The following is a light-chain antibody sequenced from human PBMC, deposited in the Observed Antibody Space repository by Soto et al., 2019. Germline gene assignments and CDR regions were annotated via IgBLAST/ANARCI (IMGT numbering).Light chain of an antibody. Sequence: QSALTQPASVSGSPGQSITISCTGTTSDVGLYNYVSWYQQHPGKAPKLMISEVSNRPSGVSNRFSGSKSGNTASLTISGLQAEDEADYYCSSYTCSDTLVFGAGTKVTVL. V-gene: IGLV2-14*01. CDR3: SSYTCSDTLV. CDR1: TSDVGLYNY. CDR2: EVS. J-gene: IGLJ2*01.